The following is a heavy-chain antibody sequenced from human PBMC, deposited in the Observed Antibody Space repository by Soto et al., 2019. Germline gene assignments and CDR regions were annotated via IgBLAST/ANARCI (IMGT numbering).Heavy chain of an antibody. D-gene: IGHD3-10*01. CDR2: IIPIFGTA. Sequence: QVQLVQSGAEVKKPGSSVKVSCKASGGTFSSYAISWVRQAPGQGLEWMGGIIPIFGTANYAQKFQGRVTITADESTSTASMELGSLRSEDTAVYYCASALVPTADGELWYGEHFDYWGQGTLVTVSS. CDR3: ASALVPTADGELWYGEHFDY. V-gene: IGHV1-69*12. J-gene: IGHJ4*02. CDR1: GGTFSSYA.